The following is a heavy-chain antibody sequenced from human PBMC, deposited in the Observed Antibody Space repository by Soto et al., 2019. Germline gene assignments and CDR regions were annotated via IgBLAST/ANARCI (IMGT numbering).Heavy chain of an antibody. CDR3: AIGDCRGSSGFYSCYGMDV. J-gene: IGHJ6*02. D-gene: IGHD6-25*01. CDR2: ISPYDGST. V-gene: IGHV1-46*03. CDR1: GFTFTNYF. Sequence: QVQLVQSGAEVKKPGASVKVSCKASGFTFTNYFFHWVRQAPRQGLEWMGIISPYDGSTNYVQSLQGRVTMTIGTSRSTGYRDLSSLRSEDTAGYHGAIGDCRGSSGFYSCYGMDVWCHGTTFTVSS.